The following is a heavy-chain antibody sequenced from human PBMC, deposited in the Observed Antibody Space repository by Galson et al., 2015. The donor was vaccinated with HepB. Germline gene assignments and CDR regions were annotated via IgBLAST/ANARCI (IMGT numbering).Heavy chain of an antibody. CDR3: AKDQQWLAGYFDY. J-gene: IGHJ4*02. CDR2: IRYDGSDK. D-gene: IGHD6-19*01. CDR1: GFTFSNHG. Sequence: SLRLSCATSGFTFSNHGMHWVRQAPGKGLEWVAFIRYDGSDKYYGDSVKGRFTTSRDNPKNTLYLQMNSLRAEDTAVYYCAKDQQWLAGYFDYWGQGTLVTVSS. V-gene: IGHV3-30*02.